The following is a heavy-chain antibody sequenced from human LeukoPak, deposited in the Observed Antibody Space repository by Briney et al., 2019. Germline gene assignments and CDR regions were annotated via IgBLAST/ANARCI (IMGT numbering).Heavy chain of an antibody. CDR1: DGSINSYY. D-gene: IGHD1-26*01. CDR3: ARGRSNYHGMDV. CDR2: IYYNGKT. J-gene: IGHJ6*02. Sequence: PSETLSLTCSVSDGSINSYYWNWIRRPPGKGLEWIGYIYYNGKTNYSPSLKSRVTMSVDTSKNLFSLKVSSVTAADTAVYYCARGRSNYHGMDVWGQGTTVTVSS. V-gene: IGHV4-59*01.